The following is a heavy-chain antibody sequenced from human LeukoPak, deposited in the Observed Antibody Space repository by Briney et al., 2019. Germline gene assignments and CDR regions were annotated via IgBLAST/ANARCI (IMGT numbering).Heavy chain of an antibody. Sequence: PVGSLRLSCVASGFTFSSYEMNWVRQAPGKGLEWVSYINSGGSTIYYADSVKGRFTISRDNAKNSLYLQMNSLRADDTAVYYCARALAVAGNFDYWGQGTLVTVSS. CDR2: INSGGSTI. V-gene: IGHV3-48*03. CDR1: GFTFSSYE. J-gene: IGHJ4*02. D-gene: IGHD6-19*01. CDR3: ARALAVAGNFDY.